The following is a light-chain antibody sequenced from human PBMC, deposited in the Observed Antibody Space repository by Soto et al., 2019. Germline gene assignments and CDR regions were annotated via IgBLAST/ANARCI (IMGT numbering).Light chain of an antibody. CDR1: SSDVGGYHY. J-gene: IGLJ1*01. CDR2: EVS. CDR3: TSYTTSSTLV. Sequence: QSVLTQPASVSGSPGQSITISCTGTSSDVGGYHYVSWYQQHPGKVPKLMIYEVSNRPSGVSNRFSGSKSGSTASLTISGLQAEDEADFYCTSYTTSSTLVFGTGTKVTVL. V-gene: IGLV2-14*01.